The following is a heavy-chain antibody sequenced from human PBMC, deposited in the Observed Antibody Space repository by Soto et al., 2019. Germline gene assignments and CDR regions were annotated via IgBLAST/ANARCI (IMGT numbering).Heavy chain of an antibody. D-gene: IGHD2-15*01. CDR2: IYYSGST. V-gene: IGHV4-59*08. J-gene: IGHJ5*02. Sequence: SETLSLTCTVSGGSISSYYWSWIRQPPGKGLEWIGYIYYSGSTNYNPSLKSRVTISVDTSKNQFSLKLSSVTAADTAVYYCARQGCSGGSCYSSWFDPWGQGTLVTVSS. CDR1: GGSISSYY. CDR3: ARQGCSGGSCYSSWFDP.